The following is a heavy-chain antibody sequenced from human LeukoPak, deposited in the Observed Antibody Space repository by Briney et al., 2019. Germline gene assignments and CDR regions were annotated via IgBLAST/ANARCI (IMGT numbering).Heavy chain of an antibody. V-gene: IGHV1-8*01. D-gene: IGHD3-3*01. CDR1: GYTFTSYD. CDR2: MNPNSGNT. J-gene: IGHJ6*03. CDR3: ARGLTYYDFWSGYYTSSYMDV. Sequence: EASVKVSCKASGYTFTSYDINWVRQATGQGLEWRGWMNPNSGNTGYAQKFQGRVTMTRNTSINTAYMELSSLRSEDTAVYYCARGLTYYDFWSGYYTSSYMDVWGKGTTVTVSS.